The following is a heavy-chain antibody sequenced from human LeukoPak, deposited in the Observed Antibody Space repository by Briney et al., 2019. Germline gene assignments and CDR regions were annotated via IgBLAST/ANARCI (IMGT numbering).Heavy chain of an antibody. CDR3: ARRAGDYSHPYDY. CDR1: EFTFSSYA. CDR2: IYSGGNT. D-gene: IGHD3-22*01. J-gene: IGHJ4*02. V-gene: IGHV3-53*01. Sequence: SGGSLRLSCAASEFTFSSYAMSWVRQAPGKGLEWVSFIYSGGNTYYADSVKGRFTISRDNSKNTVHLQMNSLRAEDTAMYYCARRAGDYSHPYDYWGQGTLVTVSS.